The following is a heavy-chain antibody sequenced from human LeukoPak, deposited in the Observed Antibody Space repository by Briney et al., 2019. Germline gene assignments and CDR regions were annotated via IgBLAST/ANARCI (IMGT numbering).Heavy chain of an antibody. V-gene: IGHV3-7*01. Sequence: GGSLRLSCAASGFSFTGYWMTWVRQAPGKGLEWVARLHPDGSERNYVGSVDGRFTVFGDNAKRSVFHQMHSLRVEDTAVYYCGRGVYSFDYLVQGTLVTVSS. CDR1: GFSFTGYW. CDR2: LHPDGSER. CDR3: GRGVYSFDY. D-gene: IGHD5-12*01. J-gene: IGHJ4*02.